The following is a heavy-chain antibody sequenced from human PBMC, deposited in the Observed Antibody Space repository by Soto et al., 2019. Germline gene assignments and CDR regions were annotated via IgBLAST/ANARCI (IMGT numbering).Heavy chain of an antibody. CDR1: GYSFTSYW. Sequence: LGESLKISCKGSGYSFTSYWISWVRQMPGKGLEWMGRIDPSDSYTNYSPSFQGHVTISADKSISTAYLQWSSLKASDTAMYYCATNIELSAFGEGAYYVMDVSGQAPTENVS. CDR3: ATNIELSAFGEGAYYVMDV. CDR2: IDPSDSYT. D-gene: IGHD3-10*01. J-gene: IGHJ6*02. V-gene: IGHV5-10-1*01.